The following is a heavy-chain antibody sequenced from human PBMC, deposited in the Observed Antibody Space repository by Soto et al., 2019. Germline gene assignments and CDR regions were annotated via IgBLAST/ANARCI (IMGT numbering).Heavy chain of an antibody. CDR1: GFDFSTTW. Sequence: TGGSLRLSCAASGFDFSTTWMHWVRQAPGKGLEWVSAITGSGAITIYADSVKGRFTISRDNSKDTLFLQMNSLRAEDTAVFYCAKVMTRYGDYDPFDYWGQGTLVTVSS. V-gene: IGHV3-23*01. CDR2: ITGSGAIT. CDR3: AKVMTRYGDYDPFDY. J-gene: IGHJ4*02. D-gene: IGHD4-17*01.